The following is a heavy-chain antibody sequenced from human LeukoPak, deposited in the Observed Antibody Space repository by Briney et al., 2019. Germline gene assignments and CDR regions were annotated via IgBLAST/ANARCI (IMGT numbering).Heavy chain of an antibody. D-gene: IGHD3-9*01. CDR2: IYPGDSDT. Sequence: GESLKISCKGSGYSFTSYWIGWVRQMPGKGLEWMGIIYPGDSDTRYSPSFQGQGTISADKSISTAYLQWSSLKASDTAMYYCARQDFPDYDILTGYANFDYWGQGTLVTVSS. J-gene: IGHJ4*02. CDR1: GYSFTSYW. CDR3: ARQDFPDYDILTGYANFDY. V-gene: IGHV5-51*01.